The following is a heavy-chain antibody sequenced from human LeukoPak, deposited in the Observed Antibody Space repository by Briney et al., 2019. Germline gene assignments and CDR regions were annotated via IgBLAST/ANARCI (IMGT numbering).Heavy chain of an antibody. CDR2: IRYDGSNK. J-gene: IGHJ4*02. V-gene: IGHV3-30*02. CDR3: AKGGRYGSGSSKIDY. Sequence: GGSLRLSCAASGFIFSSYGMHWFRQAPGKGLDGVAFIRYDGSNKYDADSVNGLFTISRDSSKNTLYLQMNSLRAEDTAVYYCAKGGRYGSGSSKIDYWGQGTLVTVSS. D-gene: IGHD3-10*01. CDR1: GFIFSSYG.